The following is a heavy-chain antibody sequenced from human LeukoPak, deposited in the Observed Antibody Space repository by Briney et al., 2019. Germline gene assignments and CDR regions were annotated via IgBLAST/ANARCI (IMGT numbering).Heavy chain of an antibody. Sequence: PGGSLRLSCAASGFTFSSYVMHWVRQAPGKGLEWVAIISYDGSNEYYADSVKGRFTISRDNSKNTLYLQMNSLRAADTAVYYCARVIFGLAARNHRWFDPWGQGTLVTVSS. CDR1: GFTFSSYV. J-gene: IGHJ5*02. D-gene: IGHD6-25*01. CDR3: ARVIFGLAARNHRWFDP. V-gene: IGHV3-30*04. CDR2: ISYDGSNE.